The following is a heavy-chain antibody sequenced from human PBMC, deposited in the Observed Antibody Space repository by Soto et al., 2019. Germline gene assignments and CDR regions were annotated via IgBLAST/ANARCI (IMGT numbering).Heavy chain of an antibody. CDR2: ISYDGSNK. V-gene: IGHV3-30*03. J-gene: IGHJ4*02. Sequence: GGSLRLSCAASVLTVSNYGMDWSRQAPGKGLEWVAVISYDGSNKYYADSVKGRFTISRDNSKNTLYLQMNSLRAEDTAVYYSARGAHYYDSSGYSSDYWGQGTLVTVSS. D-gene: IGHD3-22*01. CDR1: VLTVSNYG. CDR3: ARGAHYYDSSGYSSDY.